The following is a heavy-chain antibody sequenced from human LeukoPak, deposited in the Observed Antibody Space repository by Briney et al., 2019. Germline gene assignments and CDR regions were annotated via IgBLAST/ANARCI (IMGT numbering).Heavy chain of an antibody. CDR3: AKDLFDIVVVVAATWDAFDI. Sequence: PGESLRLSCAASGFTFSSYAMSWVRQAPGKGLEWVSAISGSGGSTYYADSVKGRFTISRDNSKNTLYLQMNSLRAEDTAVYYCAKDLFDIVVVVAATWDAFDIWGQGTMVTVSS. CDR2: ISGSGGST. V-gene: IGHV3-23*01. D-gene: IGHD2-15*01. CDR1: GFTFSSYA. J-gene: IGHJ3*02.